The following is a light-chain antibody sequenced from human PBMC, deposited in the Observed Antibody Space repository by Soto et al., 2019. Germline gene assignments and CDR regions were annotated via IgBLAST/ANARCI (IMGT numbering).Light chain of an antibody. CDR3: SSYAGSNIFV. CDR1: SSDVGDYNY. V-gene: IGLV2-8*01. J-gene: IGLJ2*01. Sequence: QSALTRPPSASGSPGQSVTISCTGTSSDVGDYNYVSWYQQHPGKAPKLMIYEVSKRPSGVPDRFSGSKSGNTASLTVSGLQAEDEADYYCSSYAGSNIFVFGGGTKLTVL. CDR2: EVS.